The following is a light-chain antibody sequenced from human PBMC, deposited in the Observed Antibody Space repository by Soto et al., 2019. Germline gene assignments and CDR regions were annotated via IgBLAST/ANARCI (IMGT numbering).Light chain of an antibody. CDR2: LEGSGSY. CDR3: ETWDRNTQNWV. CDR1: SGHSSYI. J-gene: IGLJ3*02. V-gene: IGLV4-60*02. Sequence: QAVVTQSSSASASLGSSVKLTCTLSSGHSSYIIAWHQQQPGKAPRYLMKLEGSGSYNKGSGVPDRFSGSSSGADRYLTISNLQFEDEADYYCETWDRNTQNWVFGGGTKVTVL.